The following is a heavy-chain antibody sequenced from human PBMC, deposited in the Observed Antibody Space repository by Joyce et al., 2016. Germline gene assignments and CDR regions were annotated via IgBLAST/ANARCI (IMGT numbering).Heavy chain of an antibody. Sequence: QLQLQESGPGLVRRSETLSLTCTVSGGSIRSSNYYWGWIRQPPGRGLEWIGSYYHSGTTYYNPSLKSRVTISVDTSKNQFSLKLSSVTAADTAVYYCARDGFLEWLGDDYWGQGTLVTVSS. V-gene: IGHV4-39*07. J-gene: IGHJ4*02. CDR2: YYHSGTT. D-gene: IGHD3-3*01. CDR3: ARDGFLEWLGDDY. CDR1: GGSIRSSNYY.